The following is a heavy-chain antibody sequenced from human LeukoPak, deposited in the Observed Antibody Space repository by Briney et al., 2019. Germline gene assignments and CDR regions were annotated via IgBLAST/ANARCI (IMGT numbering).Heavy chain of an antibody. CDR3: ARVGYSSGWYRFDY. CDR1: GYTFTSYD. J-gene: IGHJ4*02. D-gene: IGHD6-19*01. Sequence: ASVKVSCKASGYTFTSYDINWVRQATGQGLEWMGWMNPNSGNTGYAQKLQGRVTMTRNTSISTAYMELSSLRSEDTAVYYCARVGYSSGWYRFDYWGQGTLVTVSS. V-gene: IGHV1-8*01. CDR2: MNPNSGNT.